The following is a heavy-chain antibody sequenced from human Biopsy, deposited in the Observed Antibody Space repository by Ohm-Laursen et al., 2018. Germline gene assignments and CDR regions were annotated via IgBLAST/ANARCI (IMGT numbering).Heavy chain of an antibody. Sequence: TLSLTCTVSGGSIDTQSWIRQPAGKGLEWIGRVDIRDHADYSSSLRIQVTMSADASKNQFSLKLTSVTAADTAVYFCARVKGEWPEYEFDKWGQGILVTVSS. CDR1: GGSIDTQS. J-gene: IGHJ4*02. D-gene: IGHD3-16*01. CDR3: ARVKGEWPEYEFDK. CDR2: VDIRDHA. V-gene: IGHV4-4*07.